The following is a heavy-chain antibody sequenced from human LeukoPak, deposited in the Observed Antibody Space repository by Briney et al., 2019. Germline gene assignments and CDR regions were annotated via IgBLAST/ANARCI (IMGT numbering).Heavy chain of an antibody. CDR3: VRELPPVVQYYFDY. V-gene: IGHV3-33*01. Sequence: GGSLRLSCAASGFTFSDYGMHWVRQAPGKGLEWVAVIWYDGSNKYYADSVKGRFTISRDNSRNTLYLQMNSLRAEDTAVYYCVRELPPVVQYYFDYWGQGTLVTVSS. CDR2: IWYDGSNK. CDR1: GFTFSDYG. J-gene: IGHJ4*02. D-gene: IGHD3-22*01.